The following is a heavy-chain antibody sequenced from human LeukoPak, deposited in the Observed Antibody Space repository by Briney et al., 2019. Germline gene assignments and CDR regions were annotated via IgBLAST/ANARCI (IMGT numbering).Heavy chain of an antibody. CDR3: ASRDKGYYYGMDV. J-gene: IGHJ6*02. CDR1: GFTVGGNY. CDR2: LYSGGST. Sequence: GGSLRLSCAASGFTVGGNYMSWVRQAPGKGLEWVSLLYSGGSTYYADSVKGGFSISRDNSKNTLYLQMNSLRAEDTAVYYCASRDKGYYYGMDVWGQGTTVTVSS. D-gene: IGHD5-24*01. V-gene: IGHV3-66*01.